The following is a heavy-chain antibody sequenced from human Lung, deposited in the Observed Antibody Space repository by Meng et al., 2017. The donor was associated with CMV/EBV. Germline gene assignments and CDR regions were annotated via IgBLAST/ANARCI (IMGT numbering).Heavy chain of an antibody. V-gene: IGHV2-5*01. J-gene: IGHJ5*02. CDR3: AHSVIVLLPGARLLSNRFDP. Sequence: SXPXLVXPTQSLTLTCTLSGSSLSTSGVGVGWIRQPPGKALEWLALIYWNDDKRYSPSLRSRLTITKDTSKNQVVLTMTNMAPVHTATYYCAHSVIVLLPGARLLSNRFDPWGQGXLVTVSS. D-gene: IGHD2-2*01. CDR1: GSSLSTSGVG. CDR2: IYWNDDK.